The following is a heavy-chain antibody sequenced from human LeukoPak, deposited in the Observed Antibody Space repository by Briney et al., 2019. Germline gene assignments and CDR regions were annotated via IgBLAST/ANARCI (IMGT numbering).Heavy chain of an antibody. CDR3: ARDGGCSGGSCYGY. D-gene: IGHD2-15*01. Sequence: ASVKVSCKASGYTFTSYAMHWVRQAPGQRLEWMGWINAGNSNTKYSQKFQGRVTITRDTSASTAYMELSSLRSEDTAVYYCARDGGCSGGSCYGYWGQGTLVTVSS. J-gene: IGHJ4*02. CDR2: INAGNSNT. CDR1: GYTFTSYA. V-gene: IGHV1-3*01.